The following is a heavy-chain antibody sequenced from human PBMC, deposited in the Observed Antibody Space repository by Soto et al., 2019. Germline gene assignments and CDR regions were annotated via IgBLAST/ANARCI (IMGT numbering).Heavy chain of an antibody. V-gene: IGHV3-21*01. CDR3: ASKTSGCYYYGMDV. Sequence: EVQLVESGGGLVKPGGSLRLSCAASGFTLSSYSMNWVRQAPGKGLEWVSSISSSSSYIHYAYSVKGRFTISRDNAKNSLYLQMNRLKAEDASVYYRASKTSGCYYYGMDVCAQVSTVTVSS. CDR1: GFTLSSYS. D-gene: IGHD6-19*01. CDR2: ISSSSSYI. J-gene: IGHJ6*02.